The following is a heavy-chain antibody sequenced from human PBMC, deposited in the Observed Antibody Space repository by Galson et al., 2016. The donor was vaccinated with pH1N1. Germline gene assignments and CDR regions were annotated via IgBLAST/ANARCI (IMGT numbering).Heavy chain of an antibody. J-gene: IGHJ5*02. V-gene: IGHV1-18*01. CDR1: GYTFDMFG. D-gene: IGHD3-16*01. CDR3: ARDTKIEGVTTGWFDP. CDR2: INPYDGNT. Sequence: SVKVSCKASGYTFDMFGISWVRQAPGQRLQWMGWINPYDGNTNYAQKFQGRVTLTTDTSTSTAYLELRSLRSDDTAVYYCARDTKIEGVTTGWFDPWGQGTLVTVSS.